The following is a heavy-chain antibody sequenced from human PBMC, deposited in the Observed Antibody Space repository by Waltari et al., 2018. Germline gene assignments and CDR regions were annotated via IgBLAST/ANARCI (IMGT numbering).Heavy chain of an antibody. D-gene: IGHD6-19*01. CDR2: VSHSGST. Sequence: QVQLQQSGPGQVKPSETLSLTCAVSCGSLRSGYYWGWIRQPLGKGLEWIGSVSHSGSTYYNPSLKSRVTISIHMSKHQFSLELRSVTAADTAVYFCASDLGGTAVATDAFDIWGQGTMVIVSS. CDR3: ASDLGGTAVATDAFDI. CDR1: CGSLRSGYY. J-gene: IGHJ3*02. V-gene: IGHV4-38-2*01.